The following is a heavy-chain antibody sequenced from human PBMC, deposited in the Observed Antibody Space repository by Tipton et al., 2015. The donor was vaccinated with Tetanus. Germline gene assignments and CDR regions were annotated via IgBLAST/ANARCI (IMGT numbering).Heavy chain of an antibody. CDR2: IAGSVGST. D-gene: IGHD6-25*01. Sequence: VQLVQSGPEVKPGGSLRLSCAASGFTFSSYPMAWVRQAPGKGLQWVSGIAGSVGSTYYADSVRGRFTVSRDNSKNTLYLQMNSLGAGGWAPYCWAGDPPQSGFALDIWGQGTMVTVSS. CDR1: GFTFSSYP. J-gene: IGHJ3*02. CDR3: AGDPPQSGFALDI. V-gene: IGHV3-23*04.